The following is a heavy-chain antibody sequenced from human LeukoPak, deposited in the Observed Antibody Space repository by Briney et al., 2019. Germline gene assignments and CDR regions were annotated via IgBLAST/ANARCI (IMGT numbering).Heavy chain of an antibody. V-gene: IGHV1-69*05. CDR1: GGTFSSYA. J-gene: IGHJ5*02. CDR2: IIPIFGTA. CDR3: ARVYYDSSGYYYGPASGWFDP. Sequence: SVRVSCKASGGTFSSYAISWVRQAPGQGLEWMGGIIPIFGTANYAQKFQGRVTITTDESTSTAYMELSSLRSEDTAVYYCARVYYDSSGYYYGPASGWFDPWGQGTLVTVSS. D-gene: IGHD3-22*01.